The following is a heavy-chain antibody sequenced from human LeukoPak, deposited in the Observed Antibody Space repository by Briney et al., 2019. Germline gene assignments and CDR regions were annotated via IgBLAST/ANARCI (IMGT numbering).Heavy chain of an antibody. J-gene: IGHJ1*01. CDR3: AKDPANQLLYPAHFSH. D-gene: IGHD2-2*01. Sequence: PGGSLRLSCETSGFTFSAYAMSWVRQAPGKGLEWVSGISASGETTYYTDALKGRFSISRDNHKNILYLQMNSLRAEDTAIYYCAKDPANQLLYPAHFSHWGQGTLVTVSS. V-gene: IGHV3-23*01. CDR2: ISASGETT. CDR1: GFTFSAYA.